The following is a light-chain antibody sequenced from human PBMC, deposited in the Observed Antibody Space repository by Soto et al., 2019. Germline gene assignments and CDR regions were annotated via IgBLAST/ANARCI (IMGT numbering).Light chain of an antibody. V-gene: IGLV2-8*01. J-gene: IGLJ2*01. CDR3: SSYGGSNNLV. Sequence: LTQPPSASGSPGQSVTISCTGTSSDVGGYNYVSWYQQHPGKVPKLMIYEVNKRPSGVPDRFSGSKSGNTASLTVSGLQAEDEADYYCSSYGGSNNLVFGGGTKLTVL. CDR2: EVN. CDR1: SSDVGGYNY.